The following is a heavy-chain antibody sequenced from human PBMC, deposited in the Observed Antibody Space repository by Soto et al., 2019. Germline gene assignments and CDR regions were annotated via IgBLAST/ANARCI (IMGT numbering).Heavy chain of an antibody. CDR1: GGSISSSSYY. Sequence: QLQLQESGPGLVKPSETLSLTCTVSGGSISSSSYYWGWIRQPPGKGLEWIGSIYYSWSTYYNPSLKSRVTISVDTSKNQFSLKLSSVTAADTAVYYCASPDPLGYCSGGSCCPYYYYGMDVWGQATTVTVSS. V-gene: IGHV4-39*01. D-gene: IGHD2-15*01. J-gene: IGHJ6*02. CDR2: IYYSWST. CDR3: ASPDPLGYCSGGSCCPYYYYGMDV.